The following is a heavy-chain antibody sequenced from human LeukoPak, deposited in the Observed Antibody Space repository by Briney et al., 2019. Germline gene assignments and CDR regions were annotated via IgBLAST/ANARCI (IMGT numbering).Heavy chain of an antibody. J-gene: IGHJ3*02. Sequence: GASVKVSCKASGGTFSSYAISWVRQAPGQGLEWMGWISAYNGNTNYAQKLQGRVTMTTDTSTSTAYVELRSLRSDDTAVYYCARDIPTTTVVPRSENDAFDIWGQGTMVTVSS. CDR3: ARDIPTTTVVPRSENDAFDI. D-gene: IGHD4-23*01. V-gene: IGHV1-18*01. CDR1: GGTFSSYA. CDR2: ISAYNGNT.